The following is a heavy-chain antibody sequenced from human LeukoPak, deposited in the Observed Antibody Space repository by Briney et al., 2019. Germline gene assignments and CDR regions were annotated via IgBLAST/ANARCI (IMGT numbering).Heavy chain of an antibody. Sequence: SETLSLTCTVSGGSISSGGYYWSWIRQPPGKGLEWIGYIYHSGSTYYNPSLKSRVTISVDRSKNQSSLKLSSVTAADTAVYYCASGAGHQLLSGVDFDYWGQGTLVTVSS. D-gene: IGHD2-2*01. J-gene: IGHJ4*02. CDR2: IYHSGST. CDR1: GGSISSGGYY. CDR3: ASGAGHQLLSGVDFDY. V-gene: IGHV4-30-2*01.